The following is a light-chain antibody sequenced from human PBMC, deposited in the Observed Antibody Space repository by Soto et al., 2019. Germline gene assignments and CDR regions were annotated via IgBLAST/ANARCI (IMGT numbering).Light chain of an antibody. CDR1: QSIGSW. CDR3: QQYNTYWT. J-gene: IGKJ1*01. CDR2: KAS. Sequence: DIPMTQSPSTLSASVGDRVTISCRASQSIGSWLAWYQQKPGKAPNLLIYKASTLESGVPSRFSGSGSGTEFTLTISSLQPDDFATYYCQQYNTYWTFGQGTKVEIK. V-gene: IGKV1-5*03.